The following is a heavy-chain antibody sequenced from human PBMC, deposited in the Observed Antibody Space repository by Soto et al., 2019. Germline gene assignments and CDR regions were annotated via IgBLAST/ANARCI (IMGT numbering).Heavy chain of an antibody. Sequence: SLRLSCAASGLTFSSYAMSWVRQAPGKGLEWVSAISGSGGSTYYADSVKGRFTISRDNSKNTLYLQMNSLRAEDTAVYYCAKSALVLRFLEWSFGDVWGQGTTVTVSS. CDR3: AKSALVLRFLEWSFGDV. CDR2: ISGSGGST. D-gene: IGHD3-3*01. V-gene: IGHV3-23*01. CDR1: GLTFSSYA. J-gene: IGHJ6*02.